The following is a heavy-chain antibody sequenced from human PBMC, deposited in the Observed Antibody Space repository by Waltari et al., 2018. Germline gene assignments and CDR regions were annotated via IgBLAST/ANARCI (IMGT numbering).Heavy chain of an antibody. Sequence: QVQLVQSGAEVKKPGASVKVSCKASGYTFTGYYMHWVRQAPGQGLEWMGWINPNSGGTNYAQKFQGRVTMTRDTSISTAYMELSRLRSDDTAVYYCASEDGYNSPYYYMDVWGKGTTVTVSS. CDR1: GYTFTGYY. CDR2: INPNSGGT. CDR3: ASEDGYNSPYYYMDV. V-gene: IGHV1-2*02. J-gene: IGHJ6*03. D-gene: IGHD5-12*01.